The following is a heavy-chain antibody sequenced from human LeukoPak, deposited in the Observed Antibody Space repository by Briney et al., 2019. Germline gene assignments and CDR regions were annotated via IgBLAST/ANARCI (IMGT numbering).Heavy chain of an antibody. D-gene: IGHD3-3*01. J-gene: IGHJ4*02. CDR1: GFTFSSYS. CDR2: ITSGSGYI. Sequence: GGSLRLSCAASGFTFSSYSMNWVRQAPGKGLEWVSSITSGSGYIYYADSVKGRFTISRDNAKNSLYLQMNSLRAEDTAVYYCARVHDFWSFDYWGQGTLVTVSS. CDR3: ARVHDFWSFDY. V-gene: IGHV3-21*01.